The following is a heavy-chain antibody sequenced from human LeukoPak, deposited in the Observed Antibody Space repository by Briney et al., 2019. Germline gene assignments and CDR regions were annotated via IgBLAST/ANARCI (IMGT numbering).Heavy chain of an antibody. CDR3: VGXXXXGDPSLVGMNY. Sequence: ASVKVSCKASGYTFTSYGISWVRQAPGQGLEWMGWISAYNGNTNYAQKLQGRVTMTTDTSTSTAYMELRSRRSDDTAVYYCVGXXXXGDPSLVGMNYWGQGTLVTVSS. V-gene: IGHV1-18*01. D-gene: IGHD2-15*01. CDR1: GYTFTSYG. J-gene: IGHJ4*02. CDR2: ISAYNGNT.